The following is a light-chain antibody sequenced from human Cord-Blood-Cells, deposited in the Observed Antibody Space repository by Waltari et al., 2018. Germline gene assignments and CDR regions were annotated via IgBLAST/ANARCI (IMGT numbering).Light chain of an antibody. Sequence: QSVLTQPPSASGTPGQRVTISCSGSSSNIGSNYVYWYQQLPGTAPKLLIYRNNQRPSGVPDRVSGSKSGTSASLAISGLRSEDEADYYCAAWDDSLSGTVFGGGTKLTVL. CDR2: RNN. CDR3: AAWDDSLSGTV. J-gene: IGLJ3*02. CDR1: SSNIGSNY. V-gene: IGLV1-47*01.